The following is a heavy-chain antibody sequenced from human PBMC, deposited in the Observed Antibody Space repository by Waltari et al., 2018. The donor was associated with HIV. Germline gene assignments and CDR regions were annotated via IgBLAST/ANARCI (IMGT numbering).Heavy chain of an antibody. CDR2: ISYDGSNK. Sequence: QVQLVESGGGVVQPGRSLRLSCASSGFTCRSYAMHWVRPAPGKGLEWVAVISYDGSNKYYADSVKGRFTISRDNSKNTLYLQMNSLRAEDTAVYYCASLIAARPDYFDYWGQGTLVTVSS. V-gene: IGHV3-30*04. CDR1: GFTCRSYA. J-gene: IGHJ4*02. D-gene: IGHD6-6*01. CDR3: ASLIAARPDYFDY.